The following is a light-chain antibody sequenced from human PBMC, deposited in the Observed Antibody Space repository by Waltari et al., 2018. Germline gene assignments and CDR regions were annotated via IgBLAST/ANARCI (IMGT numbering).Light chain of an antibody. V-gene: IGKV1-6*01. CDR2: AAS. CDR3: LQDYNYPLT. CDR1: QGMRND. Sequence: AIQMTQSPSSLSASVGDRVTITCRASQGMRNDLGWYQQKPGKDPKLLIYAASSLQSGVPSRFSGSGSGTDFTLTISSLQPEDFATYYCLQDYNYPLTFGGGTKVEIK. J-gene: IGKJ4*01.